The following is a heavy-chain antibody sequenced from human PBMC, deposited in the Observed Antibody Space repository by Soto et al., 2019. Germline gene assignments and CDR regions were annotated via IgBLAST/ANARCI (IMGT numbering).Heavy chain of an antibody. D-gene: IGHD3-22*01. Sequence: PGGSLRLSCAASGFTFSSYAMHWVRQAPGKGLEWVAVISYDGSNKYYADSVKGRFTISRDNSKNTLYLQMNSLRAEDTAVYYCARDTPYYYDSSGSVDYWGQGTLVTVYS. V-gene: IGHV3-30-3*01. J-gene: IGHJ4*02. CDR1: GFTFSSYA. CDR2: ISYDGSNK. CDR3: ARDTPYYYDSSGSVDY.